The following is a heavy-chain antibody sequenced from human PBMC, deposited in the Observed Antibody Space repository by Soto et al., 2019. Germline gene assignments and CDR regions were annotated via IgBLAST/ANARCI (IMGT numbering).Heavy chain of an antibody. CDR3: ARVNGSGSSLGINWFDP. V-gene: IGHV1-46*01. CDR1: GYTFTTYY. Sequence: QVQLVQSGAEVKKPGASVKVSCKASGYTFTTYYMHWVRQAPGQGLEWLGIINPSDGTKTYAQKVQGRVTITADKSTSTAYMELSSLRSEDTAVYYCARVNGSGSSLGINWFDPWGQGTLVTVSS. J-gene: IGHJ5*02. CDR2: INPSDGTK. D-gene: IGHD3-10*01.